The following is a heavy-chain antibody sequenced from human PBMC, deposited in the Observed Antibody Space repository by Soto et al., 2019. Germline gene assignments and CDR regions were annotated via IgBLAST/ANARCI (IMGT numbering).Heavy chain of an antibody. D-gene: IGHD3-10*01. J-gene: IGHJ4*02. Sequence: ASVKVSCKASGYTFTSYGMNWVRQAPGRGLEWMGWISPGNGNTKYSQKFQGRVIIERDTSASTAYLQMNSLKTEDTAVYYCARSGYYSGSGSYYFGRDFDSWGQGTLVTVSS. CDR3: ARSGYYSGSGSYYFGRDFDS. CDR1: GYTFTSYG. V-gene: IGHV1-3*01. CDR2: ISPGNGNT.